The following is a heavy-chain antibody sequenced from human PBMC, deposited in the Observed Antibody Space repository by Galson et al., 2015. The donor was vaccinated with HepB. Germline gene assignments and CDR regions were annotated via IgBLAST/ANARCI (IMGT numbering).Heavy chain of an antibody. CDR3: AARPPYGSMDY. J-gene: IGHJ4*02. CDR2: ISSSGSTI. V-gene: IGHV3-11*01. Sequence: LRLSCAASGFTFSDYYMSWIRQAPGKGLEWVSYISSSGSTIYYADSVKGRFTISRDNAKNSLYLQMNSLRAEDTAVYYCAARPPYGSMDYWGQGTLVTVSS. D-gene: IGHD3-10*01. CDR1: GFTFSDYY.